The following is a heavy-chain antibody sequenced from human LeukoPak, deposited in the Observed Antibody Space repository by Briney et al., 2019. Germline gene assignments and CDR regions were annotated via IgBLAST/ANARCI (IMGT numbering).Heavy chain of an antibody. Sequence: GGSLRPSCAASGFTFDDYGMSWVRQAPGKGLEWVSGINWNGGSTGYADSVKGRFTISRDNAKNSLYLQMNSLRAEDTAVYYCARGGGSGWYGIGAFDIWGQGTMVTVSS. D-gene: IGHD6-19*01. CDR1: GFTFDDYG. J-gene: IGHJ3*02. V-gene: IGHV3-20*04. CDR3: ARGGGSGWYGIGAFDI. CDR2: INWNGGST.